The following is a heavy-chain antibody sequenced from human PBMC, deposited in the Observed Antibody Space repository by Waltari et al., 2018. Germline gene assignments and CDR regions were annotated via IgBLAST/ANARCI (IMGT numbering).Heavy chain of an antibody. Sequence: QVQLQESGPGLVKPSETLSLTCAVSGYSISSGYYWGWIRQPPGKGLEWSGSIYHSGSPYSNPSLTRRFTISVDTSTNQFSLKLSSVTAADTAVYYCARHDGRDSSGYALDYWGQGTLVTVSS. CDR3: ARHDGRDSSGYALDY. CDR2: IYHSGSP. CDR1: GYSISSGYY. J-gene: IGHJ4*02. V-gene: IGHV4-38-2*01. D-gene: IGHD3-22*01.